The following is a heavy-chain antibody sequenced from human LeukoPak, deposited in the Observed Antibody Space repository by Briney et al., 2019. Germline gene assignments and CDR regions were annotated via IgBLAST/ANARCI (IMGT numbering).Heavy chain of an antibody. CDR3: ARHSGSGSHPTY. D-gene: IGHD1-26*01. Sequence: SETLSLTCTVSGGSISSTNFYWGWIRQPPGKGLEWIGSVHSNGNSYYNPSLKSRVTISVDTSKNQFSLNLRSVTAADTAVYYCARHSGSGSHPTYWGQGTLVTVSS. CDR1: GGSISSTNFY. V-gene: IGHV4-39*01. CDR2: VHSNGNS. J-gene: IGHJ4*02.